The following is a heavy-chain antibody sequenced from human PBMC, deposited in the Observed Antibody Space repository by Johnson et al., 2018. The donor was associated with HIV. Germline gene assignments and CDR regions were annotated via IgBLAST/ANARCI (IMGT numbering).Heavy chain of an antibody. CDR2: ISYDGNNK. V-gene: IGHV3-30*18. CDR1: GFTFSSYA. J-gene: IGHJ3*02. Sequence: VQLVESGGGLVQPGRSLRLSCAASGFTFSSYAMHWVHQAPGKGLEWVAVISYDGNNKYYADSVKGRFTISRDNSKNTRYLQMTSLRPEDTAVYYCAKVRSRWTTFDDAFDIWGQVTLVTVSS. D-gene: IGHD4-11*01. CDR3: AKVRSRWTTFDDAFDI.